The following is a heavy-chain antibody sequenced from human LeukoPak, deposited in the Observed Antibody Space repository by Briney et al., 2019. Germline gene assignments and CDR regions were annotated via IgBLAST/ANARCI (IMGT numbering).Heavy chain of an antibody. J-gene: IGHJ4*02. D-gene: IGHD3-10*01. CDR2: IRSKANSYAT. CDR1: GFTFSGSA. Sequence: GGSLKLSCAASGFTFSGSAMHWVRQASGKGLEWVGRIRSKANSYATAYAASVKGRFTISRDDSKNTAYLQMNSLKTEDTAVYYCTRDPELLWFGELFDYFDYWGQGTLVTVSS. CDR3: TRDPELLWFGELFDYFDY. V-gene: IGHV3-73*01.